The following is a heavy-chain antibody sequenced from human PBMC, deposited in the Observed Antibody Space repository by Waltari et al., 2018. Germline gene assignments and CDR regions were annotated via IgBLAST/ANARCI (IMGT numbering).Heavy chain of an antibody. CDR1: GDSIRSHF. D-gene: IGHD3-22*01. V-gene: IGHV4-59*11. CDR3: ARLPRGSVIIGAFDI. J-gene: IGHJ3*02. CDR2: MYFSGTK. Sequence: VQLQESGPGLVKPSETLSLRCNVSGDSIRSHFWSWIRQAPGKGREWIGLMYFSGTKAYNPSLKSRVAISIDTSRNHFSLNLRSVTAADTAIYYCARLPRGSVIIGAFDIWGQGTQVTVSS.